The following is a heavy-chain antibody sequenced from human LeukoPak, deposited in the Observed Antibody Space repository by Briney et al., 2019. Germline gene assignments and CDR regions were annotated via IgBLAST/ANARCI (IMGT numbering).Heavy chain of an antibody. CDR2: ISAYSGNT. CDR3: ARQGFCTSPSCYARGDDAFDI. D-gene: IGHD2-2*01. Sequence: GASVKVSCKASGYTFTNYGISWVRQAPGQGLEWMAWISAYSGNTNYAQNFQGRLTMTTDTSTNTAYMELRSLRSDDTAVYYCARQGFCTSPSCYARGDDAFDIWGQGTMVTVSS. V-gene: IGHV1-18*01. J-gene: IGHJ3*02. CDR1: GYTFTNYG.